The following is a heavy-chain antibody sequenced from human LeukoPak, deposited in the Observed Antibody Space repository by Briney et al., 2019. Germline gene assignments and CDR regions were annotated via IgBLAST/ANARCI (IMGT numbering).Heavy chain of an antibody. CDR1: GFTFSSYS. V-gene: IGHV3-21*01. J-gene: IGHJ3*02. CDR3: ARDKAGTTFGAFDI. CDR2: ISSTSSYI. Sequence: GGSLRLSCVASGFTFSSYSMNWVRQAPGKGLEWVSSISSTSSYIYYADSVKGRFTISRDNAKNSLYLQMNSLRAEDTVVYYCARDKAGTTFGAFDIWGQGTMVTVSS. D-gene: IGHD1-1*01.